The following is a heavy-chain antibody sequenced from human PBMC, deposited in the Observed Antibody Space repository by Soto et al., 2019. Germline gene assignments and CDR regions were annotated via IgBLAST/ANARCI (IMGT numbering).Heavy chain of an antibody. CDR3: TTLSTLQLTGYVTTRYRGTDV. D-gene: IGHD1-1*01. J-gene: IGHJ6*01. CDR1: GDTFTSFT. V-gene: IGHV1-69*06. CDR2: IIPLFNTP. Sequence: QVHLVQSGAEVRKPESSVRVSCKASGDTFTSFTISWVRQAPGQGLEWMGGIIPLFNTPTDAQKFQGRVTISADKSAKTTYMELSSLASADTAVYYCTTLSTLQLTGYVTTRYRGTDVWGLGTTVTVPS.